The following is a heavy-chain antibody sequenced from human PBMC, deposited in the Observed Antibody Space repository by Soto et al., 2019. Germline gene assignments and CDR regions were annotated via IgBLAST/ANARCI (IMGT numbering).Heavy chain of an antibody. Sequence: GGSLRLSCAASGFTFSNYAMHWVRQAPGKGLEWVSYITGSADEASHADSVKGRFTISRDNSKNTLYLQMNSLRAEDTAVYFCVKEGLQRHNDFDHWGQGTLVNVSS. V-gene: IGHV3-23*01. CDR1: GFTFSNYA. J-gene: IGHJ4*02. CDR2: ITGSADEA. D-gene: IGHD4-4*01. CDR3: VKEGLQRHNDFDH.